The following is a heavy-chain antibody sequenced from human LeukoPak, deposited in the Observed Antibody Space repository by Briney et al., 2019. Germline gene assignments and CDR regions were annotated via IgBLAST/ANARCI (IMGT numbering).Heavy chain of an antibody. Sequence: SVNVSCKASGGTFSSYAISWVRQAPGHGLEWMGRIIPIFGTANYAQKFQGRVTITTDESTSTAYMELSSLRSEDTAVYSCARDPQQLDERGNYYYYYYMDVWGKGTTVTVSS. CDR2: IIPIFGTA. D-gene: IGHD6-13*01. V-gene: IGHV1-69*05. J-gene: IGHJ6*03. CDR3: ARDPQQLDERGNYYYYYYMDV. CDR1: GGTFSSYA.